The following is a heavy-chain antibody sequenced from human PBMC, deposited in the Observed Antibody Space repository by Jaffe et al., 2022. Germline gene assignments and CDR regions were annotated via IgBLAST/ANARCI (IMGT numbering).Heavy chain of an antibody. Sequence: EVQLVESGGGLVQPGGSLKLSCAASAFTFSGSAIHWVRQASGKGLEWVGRIRSKTNNYATAYAASVKGRFTISRDDSKNTAYLQMNSLKIEDTAVYYCTRYNDYGDYVVDYWGQGTLVTVSS. V-gene: IGHV3-73*02. CDR1: AFTFSGSA. D-gene: IGHD4-17*01. CDR2: IRSKTNNYAT. CDR3: TRYNDYGDYVVDY. J-gene: IGHJ4*02.